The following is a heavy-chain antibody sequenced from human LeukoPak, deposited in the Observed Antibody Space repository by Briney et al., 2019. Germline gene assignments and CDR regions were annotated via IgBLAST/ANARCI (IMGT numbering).Heavy chain of an antibody. CDR1: GFTFTITA. CDR3: ASDPPYTSSSAW. Sequence: SVKVFCKASGFTFTITAVQWVRQARGQRLEWIGWILVGSGNTNYAQMFQERVTLTWDVSTSTAYMVLSSLRSEDTAIYYCASDPPYTSSSAWWGQGTLVTVSS. CDR2: ILVGSGNT. J-gene: IGHJ4*02. V-gene: IGHV1-58*01. D-gene: IGHD2-2*01.